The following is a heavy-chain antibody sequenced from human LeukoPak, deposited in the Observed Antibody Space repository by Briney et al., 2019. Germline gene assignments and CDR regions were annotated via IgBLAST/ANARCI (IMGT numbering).Heavy chain of an antibody. CDR1: GLTFSSYA. CDR3: ARLIGSVDTAVDY. Sequence: PGGSLRLSCAASGLTFSSYAMSWVRQAPGKGLEWVSGTSGSGGSTEYADSVKGRFTISRDNSKNTLYLQMNSLSAEDTAVYYCARLIGSVDTAVDYWGQGTLVTVSS. D-gene: IGHD5-18*01. V-gene: IGHV3-23*01. J-gene: IGHJ4*02. CDR2: TSGSGGST.